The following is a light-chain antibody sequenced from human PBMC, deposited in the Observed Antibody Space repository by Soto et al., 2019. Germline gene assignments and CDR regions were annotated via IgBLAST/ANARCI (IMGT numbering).Light chain of an antibody. CDR3: QQYQTYPVT. Sequence: DIEMTQSPSTLSAFVTDRVTITCRASQHINNYLAWYQQKPGKAPKVLIYDASTLESGVPLRFSGRGSRKEYTLAISSLKPEDFATYYWQQYQTYPVTVGGGTKVDIK. CDR1: QHINNY. CDR2: DAS. V-gene: IGKV1-5*01. J-gene: IGKJ4*01.